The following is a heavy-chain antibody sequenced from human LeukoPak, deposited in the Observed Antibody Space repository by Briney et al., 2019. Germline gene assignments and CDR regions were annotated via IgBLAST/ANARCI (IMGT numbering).Heavy chain of an antibody. V-gene: IGHV3-21*01. D-gene: IGHD6-13*01. J-gene: IGHJ5*02. CDR2: ISSGTTHI. Sequence: GGSLRLSCTASGFTFSTYTMNWVRQAPGKGLEWVSSISSGTTHIYYADSMKGRFTVFRDNAKYSLYLQMNSLRTEDTALYYCARGNLGSSWSAGWFDPWGQGTLVTVSS. CDR1: GFTFSTYT. CDR3: ARGNLGSSWSAGWFDP.